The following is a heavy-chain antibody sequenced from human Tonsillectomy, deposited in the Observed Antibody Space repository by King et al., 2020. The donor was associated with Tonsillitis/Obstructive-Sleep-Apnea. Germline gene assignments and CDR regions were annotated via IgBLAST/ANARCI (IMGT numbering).Heavy chain of an antibody. Sequence: QLQESGPGLVKPSETLSLTCTVSGGSISSYYWSWLRQPPGRGLEWIGYIDYSGSTNYNPSLKSRVTISVDTSKNQFSLNLSSVTAADTAVYYCAREGDEVDAFDIWGQGTMVTVSS. J-gene: IGHJ3*02. CDR3: AREGDEVDAFDI. CDR2: IDYSGST. D-gene: IGHD3-16*01. V-gene: IGHV4-59*01. CDR1: GGSISSYY.